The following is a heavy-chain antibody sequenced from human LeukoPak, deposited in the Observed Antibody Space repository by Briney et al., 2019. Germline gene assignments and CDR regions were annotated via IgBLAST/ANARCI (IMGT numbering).Heavy chain of an antibody. Sequence: ASVKVSCKASGYTFTHYAVHWVRQAPGQRLEWMGWTNVGNDYTESSQKFQDRLTITSDTTATTVYMELSSLRSEDTAVYYCARDDCSTYPGLNYFDYWGQGSLVTVSS. D-gene: IGHD4-11*01. CDR1: GYTFTHYA. V-gene: IGHV1-3*01. CDR3: ARDDCSTYPGLNYFDY. CDR2: TNVGNDYT. J-gene: IGHJ4*02.